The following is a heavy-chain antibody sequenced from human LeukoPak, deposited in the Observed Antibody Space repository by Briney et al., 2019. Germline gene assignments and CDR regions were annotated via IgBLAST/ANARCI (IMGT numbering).Heavy chain of an antibody. CDR1: GGSLRSYY. D-gene: IGHD3-10*01. Sequence: SETLSLTCTVSGGSLRSYYWSWLRQPAGKGLEWIGRIYTSGNTNYNPSLKSRVTMSVGTSKNQFSLKVSSVTAADTAVYYCARGPSGASGHDYWGQGTLVTVSS. J-gene: IGHJ4*02. CDR3: ARGPSGASGHDY. V-gene: IGHV4-4*07. CDR2: IYTSGNT.